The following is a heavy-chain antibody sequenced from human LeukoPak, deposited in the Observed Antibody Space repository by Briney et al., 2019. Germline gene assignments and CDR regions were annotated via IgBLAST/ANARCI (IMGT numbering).Heavy chain of an antibody. CDR2: ISTSGGST. Sequence: PGGSLRLSCAASGFTFSSYAMSWVRQAPGKGLEWVSTISTSGGSTYYADSVKGRFTISRDNAKNSLYLQMNSLRDEDTAVYYCARRTKFDYWGQGTLVTVSS. CDR1: GFTFSSYA. CDR3: ARRTKFDY. J-gene: IGHJ4*02. V-gene: IGHV3-23*01.